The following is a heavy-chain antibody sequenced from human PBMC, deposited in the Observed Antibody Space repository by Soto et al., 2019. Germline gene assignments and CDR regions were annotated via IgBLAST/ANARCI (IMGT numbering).Heavy chain of an antibody. CDR1: GFTFSSYT. V-gene: IGHV3-30-3*01. Sequence: GSLRLSCAASGFTFSSYTMHWVRQAPGKGLEWVAVISYDGSNRYYADSVKGRFTISRDNSKNTLYLQMNSLRAEDTAVYYGARDGYYHYGMDVWGQGTTVTVSS. CDR3: ARDGYYHYGMDV. J-gene: IGHJ6*02. CDR2: ISYDGSNR. D-gene: IGHD3-22*01.